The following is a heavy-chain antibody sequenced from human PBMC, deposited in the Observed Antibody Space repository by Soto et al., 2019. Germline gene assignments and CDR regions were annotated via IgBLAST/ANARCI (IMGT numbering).Heavy chain of an antibody. Sequence: QITMKESGPTLGKPTQTLTLTCTFSGFSLSTIRVGVVWIRQPPGNALEWIALIYLDDDKRYSPFLKSRLTFTKDHSKKHVVRTVNTIDRVDTDTDYCAHRWSNGWYDFDDWGQGALVPV. CDR2: IYLDDDK. J-gene: IGHJ4*02. D-gene: IGHD6-19*01. V-gene: IGHV2-5*02. CDR1: GFSLSTIRVG. CDR3: AHRWSNGWYDFDD.